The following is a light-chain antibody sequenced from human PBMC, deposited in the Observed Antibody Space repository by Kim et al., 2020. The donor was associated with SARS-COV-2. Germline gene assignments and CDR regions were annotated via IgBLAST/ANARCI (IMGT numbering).Light chain of an antibody. J-gene: IGLJ3*02. V-gene: IGLV8-61*01. Sequence: QTVVTQEPSFSVSPGGTVTLTCGLSSGAVSTTYYPSWYQQTPGQAPRTLIYSTNTRSSGVPDRFSGSILGNKAALTITGAQADDESDYYCLLYMGSGTWVFGGGTQLTVL. CDR1: SGAVSTTYY. CDR2: STN. CDR3: LLYMGSGTWV.